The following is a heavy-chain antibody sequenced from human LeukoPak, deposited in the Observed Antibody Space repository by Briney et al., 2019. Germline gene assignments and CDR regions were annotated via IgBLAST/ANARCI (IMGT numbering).Heavy chain of an antibody. J-gene: IGHJ6*02. D-gene: IGHD3-10*01. V-gene: IGHV4-31*03. CDR2: IYHSGGT. Sequence: SQTLSLTCTVSGGSVSSAGYYWSWIRQHPGKGLEWIAYIYHSGGTYYNPSLKSRVTISIDTSKNQFSLKLSSVTAADTAVYYCARENYGSGYGMDVWGQGTTVTVSS. CDR1: GGSVSSAGYY. CDR3: ARENYGSGYGMDV.